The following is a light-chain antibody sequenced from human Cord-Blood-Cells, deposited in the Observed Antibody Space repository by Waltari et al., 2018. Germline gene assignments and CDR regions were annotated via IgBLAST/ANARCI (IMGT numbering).Light chain of an antibody. V-gene: IGLV3-9*01. CDR1: NSGRKN. CDR3: QVWDSSTYV. J-gene: IGLJ1*01. CDR2: RDS. Sequence: SYALTQPLSVSVALGQMARITCGGNNSGRKNVHWYQQKPGQAAVLVIYRDSNRPSGIPERFSGSNSGNTATLTISRAQAGDEADYYCQVWDSSTYVFGTGTKVTVL.